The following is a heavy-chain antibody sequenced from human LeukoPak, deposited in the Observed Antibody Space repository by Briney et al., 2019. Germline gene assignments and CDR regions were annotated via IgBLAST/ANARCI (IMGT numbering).Heavy chain of an antibody. CDR1: GFTFSNYA. CDR2: ISSSGGST. J-gene: IGHJ4*02. Sequence: GGSLRLSCAASGFTFSNYAMGWVRQAPGRGLEWVSAISSSGGSTYYADSVKGRFTISRDNSRNTVYMQMDSLRAEDTAIYYCAGDRNSDWYSPLDYWGQGSQVTVSP. V-gene: IGHV3-23*01. D-gene: IGHD6-19*01. CDR3: AGDRNSDWYSPLDY.